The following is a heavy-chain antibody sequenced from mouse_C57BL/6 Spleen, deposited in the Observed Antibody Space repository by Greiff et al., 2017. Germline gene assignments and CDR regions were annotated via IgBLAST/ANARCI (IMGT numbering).Heavy chain of an antibody. V-gene: IGHV1-81*01. CDR1: GYTFTSYG. CDR3: ARSIYGSSYFDY. D-gene: IGHD1-1*01. Sequence: VQLQQSGAELARPGASVKLSCKASGYTFTSYGISWVKQRTGQGLEWIGEIYPRSGNTYYNEKFKGKATLTADKSSSTAYMELRSLTSADSAVYFCARSIYGSSYFDYWGQGTTLTVSS. J-gene: IGHJ2*01. CDR2: IYPRSGNT.